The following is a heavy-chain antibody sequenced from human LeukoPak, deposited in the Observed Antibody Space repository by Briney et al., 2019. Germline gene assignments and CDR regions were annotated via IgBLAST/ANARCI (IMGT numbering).Heavy chain of an antibody. J-gene: IGHJ4*02. D-gene: IGHD4-23*01. CDR1: GGSISSYY. Sequence: SETLSLTCTVSGGSISSYYWSWIRQSPGKALEWIGYIYYTGTTNYNPSLKSRVTILVDTSKNQFSLKLSSVTAADAAVYYCARDRYGGNSGEFDYWGQGTLVTVSS. CDR2: IYYTGTT. V-gene: IGHV4-59*01. CDR3: ARDRYGGNSGEFDY.